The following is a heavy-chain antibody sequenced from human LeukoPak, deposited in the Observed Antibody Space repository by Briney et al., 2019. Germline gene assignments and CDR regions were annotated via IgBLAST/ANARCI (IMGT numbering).Heavy chain of an antibody. Sequence: ASVKGFCKASGGTFSSYTISWVRQAPGQGLEWMGRIIPILGIANYAQKFQGRVTITADTSTSTAYMELSSLRSEDTAVYYCARSFGIAYTGVWGQGTLVTVSS. D-gene: IGHD2-2*02. J-gene: IGHJ4*02. CDR1: GGTFSSYT. V-gene: IGHV1-69*02. CDR2: IIPILGIA. CDR3: ARSFGIAYTGV.